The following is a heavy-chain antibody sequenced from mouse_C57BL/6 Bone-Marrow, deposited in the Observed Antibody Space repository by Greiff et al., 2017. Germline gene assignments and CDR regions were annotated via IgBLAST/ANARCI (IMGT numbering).Heavy chain of an antibody. J-gene: IGHJ3*01. D-gene: IGHD1-1*01. CDR2: IHPNSGST. CDR1: GYTFTSYW. Sequence: VQLQQPGAELVKPGASVKLSCKASGYTFTSYWMHWVKQRPGQGLEWMGLIHPNSGSTNYNEKFKSKATLTVDKSSSTAYMQLSSLTSEDSAVYYCARSGLRYPAGFAYWGQGTLVTVSA. V-gene: IGHV1-64*01. CDR3: ARSGLRYPAGFAY.